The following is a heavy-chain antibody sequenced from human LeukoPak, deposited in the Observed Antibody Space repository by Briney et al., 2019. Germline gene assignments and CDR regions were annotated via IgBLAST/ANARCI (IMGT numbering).Heavy chain of an antibody. CDR3: ARLDYGDYAFLE. V-gene: IGHV1-18*01. Sequence: ASVKVSCKASGYTFTSYGISWARQAPGQGLEWMGWISAYNGNTNYAQKLQGRVTMTTDTSTSTAYMELRSLRSDDTAVYYCARLDYGDYAFLEWGQGTLVTVSS. CDR2: ISAYNGNT. J-gene: IGHJ4*02. CDR1: GYTFTSYG. D-gene: IGHD4-17*01.